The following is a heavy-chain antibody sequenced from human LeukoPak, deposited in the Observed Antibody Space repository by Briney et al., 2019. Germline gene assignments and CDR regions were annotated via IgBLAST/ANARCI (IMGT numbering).Heavy chain of an antibody. Sequence: GRSLRLSCAASGFTFSSYAMHWVRQAPGKALEWVSGISGSGDNTYYADSVKGRFTISRDNSKNTLYVQVNSLGTEDTAAYYCAKGSYYDSSGSFYFDYWGQGTLVTVSS. V-gene: IGHV3-23*01. D-gene: IGHD3-22*01. CDR2: ISGSGDNT. J-gene: IGHJ4*02. CDR1: GFTFSSYA. CDR3: AKGSYYDSSGSFYFDY.